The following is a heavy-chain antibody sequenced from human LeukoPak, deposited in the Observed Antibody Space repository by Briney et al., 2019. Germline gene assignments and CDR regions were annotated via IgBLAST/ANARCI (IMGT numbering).Heavy chain of an antibody. CDR2: VSGGGGST. D-gene: IGHD4-17*01. CDR1: GFTFSSYA. Sequence: GGSLRLSCAASGFTFSSYAMSWVRQAPGKGLEWVSAVSGGGGSTYYADSVKGRFTISRDNSKNTLYLQMNSLRAEDTAVYYCAKDNYGDYLPDYWGQGTLVTVSS. CDR3: AKDNYGDYLPDY. J-gene: IGHJ4*02. V-gene: IGHV3-23*01.